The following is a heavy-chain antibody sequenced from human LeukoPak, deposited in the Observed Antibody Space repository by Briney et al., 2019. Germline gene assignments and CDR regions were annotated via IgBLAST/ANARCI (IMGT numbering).Heavy chain of an antibody. CDR1: GASFNSDDQY. D-gene: IGHD3-22*01. V-gene: IGHV4-31*03. Sequence: SETLSLTCTVSGASFNSDDQYWNWSGQSPGKGLEWIGSIHPSGMLYNNPSLESRVTMSRDTSKNQFSLNLNSVTAADTAVYFCSRGLDSRKLGYRGQGILVTVSS. CDR3: SRGLDSRKLGY. J-gene: IGHJ4*02. CDR2: IHPSGML.